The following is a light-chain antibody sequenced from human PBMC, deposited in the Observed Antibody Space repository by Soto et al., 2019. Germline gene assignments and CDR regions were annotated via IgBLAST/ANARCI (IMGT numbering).Light chain of an antibody. CDR1: NSNLGAGYD. V-gene: IGLV1-40*01. CDR3: QAYDYSLTASV. Sequence: QSVLTQPPSVSVAPGQRVTISCTGNNSNLGAGYDVHWYQQLPGAAPKLVLFGNRNRPSGVPERFSGSKSGTSASLAITGLQAEDAADYYCQAYDYSLTASVFGGGTKLTVL. J-gene: IGLJ3*02. CDR2: GNR.